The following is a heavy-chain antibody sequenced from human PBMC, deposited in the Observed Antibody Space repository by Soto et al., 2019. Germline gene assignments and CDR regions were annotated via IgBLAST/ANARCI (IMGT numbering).Heavy chain of an antibody. V-gene: IGHV4-30-4*01. CDR2: IYYSGST. CDR3: AREGVVVPAAISY. J-gene: IGHJ4*02. CDR1: GGSISSGDYY. Sequence: PSETLSLTCTVSGGSISSGDYYWSWIRQPPGKGLEWIGYIYYSGSTYYNPSLKSRVTISVDTSKNQFSLKLSSVTAADTAVYYCAREGVVVPAAISYWGQGTLVTVSS. D-gene: IGHD2-2*01.